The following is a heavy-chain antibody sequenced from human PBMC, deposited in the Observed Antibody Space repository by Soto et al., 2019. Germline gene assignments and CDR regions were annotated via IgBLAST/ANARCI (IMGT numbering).Heavy chain of an antibody. J-gene: IGHJ4*02. CDR1: GFSLSSSGVG. CDR3: ARIQGHSSGCLDY. Sequence: QITLKESGPTLVKPTQTLTLTCTFSGFSLSSSGVGVGWIRQPPGKALEWLALIYWDDDDRYSPSLKNRLTITKDTSNNQVVLKMINMDPVDTATYYCARIQGHSSGCLDYWGQGILVTVSS. CDR2: IYWDDDD. D-gene: IGHD6-19*01. V-gene: IGHV2-5*02.